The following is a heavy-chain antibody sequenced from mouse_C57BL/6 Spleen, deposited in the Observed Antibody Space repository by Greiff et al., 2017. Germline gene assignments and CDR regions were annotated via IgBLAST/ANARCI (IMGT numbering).Heavy chain of an antibody. CDR2: IYPRSGNT. V-gene: IGHV1-81*01. Sequence: VKLMESGAELARPGASVKLSCKASGYTFTSYGISWVKQRTGQGLEWIGEIYPRSGNTYYNEKFKGKATLTADKSSSTAYMELRSLTSEDSAVYFCARVITTVEAMDYWGQGTSVTVSS. CDR3: ARVITTVEAMDY. CDR1: GYTFTSYG. J-gene: IGHJ4*01. D-gene: IGHD1-1*01.